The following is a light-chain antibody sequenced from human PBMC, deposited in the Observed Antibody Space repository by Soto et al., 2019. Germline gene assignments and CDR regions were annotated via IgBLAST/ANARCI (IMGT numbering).Light chain of an antibody. CDR1: QSVSSSY. V-gene: IGKV3-20*01. CDR2: GAS. Sequence: EIVLTQSPGTLSLSPGERATLSCRASQSVSSSYLAWYQQKPGQAPRLLIYGASSRATGIPDRFIGSGSGTTFPVTLSTLEPGALAVYYCQQSASSPPAPFGQGTNLEIK. CDR3: QQSASSPPAP. J-gene: IGKJ2*01.